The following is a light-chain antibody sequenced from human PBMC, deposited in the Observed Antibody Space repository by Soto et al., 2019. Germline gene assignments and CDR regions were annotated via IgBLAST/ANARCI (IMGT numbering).Light chain of an antibody. CDR3: CSYAGSSTYV. V-gene: IGLV2-11*01. J-gene: IGLJ1*01. Sequence: QSALTQPRSVSGSPGQSVTISCTGTSSDVGGYNYVSWYQQHPGKAPKLMIYDVTNRPSGVPDRFSGSKSGNTASLTISGLQAEDEADYYCCSYAGSSTYVFGTGTKLTVL. CDR2: DVT. CDR1: SSDVGGYNY.